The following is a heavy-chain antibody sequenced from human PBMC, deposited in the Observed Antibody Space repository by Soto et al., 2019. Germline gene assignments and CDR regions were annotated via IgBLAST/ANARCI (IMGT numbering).Heavy chain of an antibody. J-gene: IGHJ4*02. Sequence: ASVKVSCKASGYTFTSYGISWVRQAPGQGLEWMGWISAYNGNTNYAQKLQGRVTMTTDTSTSTAYMELRSLRSDDTAVYYCARTLSSGPRRRDLYYFDYWGQGTLVTVSS. V-gene: IGHV1-18*01. CDR1: GYTFTSYG. CDR2: ISAYNGNT. D-gene: IGHD3-22*01. CDR3: ARTLSSGPRRRDLYYFDY.